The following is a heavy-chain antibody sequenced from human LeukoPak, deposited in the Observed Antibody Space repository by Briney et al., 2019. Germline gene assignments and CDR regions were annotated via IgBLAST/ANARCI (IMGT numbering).Heavy chain of an antibody. CDR1: GFTFSTYA. CDR3: SRDMSPAMDV. V-gene: IGHV3-30*04. CDR2: ISYDGSNK. J-gene: IGHJ6*04. D-gene: IGHD3-10*02. Sequence: GGSLRLSCAASGFTFSTYAMHWVRQAPGKGLEWVAVISYDGSNKYYADSAKGRFTISRDISKNTLYLQMNSLRAEDTAMYYCSRDMSPAMDVWGKGTTVTVSS.